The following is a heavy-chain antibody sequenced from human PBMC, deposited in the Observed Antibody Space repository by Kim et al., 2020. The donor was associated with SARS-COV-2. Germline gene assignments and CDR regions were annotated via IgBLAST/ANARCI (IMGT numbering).Heavy chain of an antibody. V-gene: IGHV1-18*01. J-gene: IGHJ4*02. CDR3: ARGLTGDY. CDR2: GNT. Sequence: GNTNYAQKFQGRVTMTTATSASTAYMELRSLSSDDTAVYYCARGLTGDYWGQGTLVTVSS.